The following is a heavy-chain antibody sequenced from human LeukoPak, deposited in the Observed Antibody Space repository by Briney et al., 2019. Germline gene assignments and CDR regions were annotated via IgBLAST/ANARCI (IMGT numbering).Heavy chain of an antibody. CDR1: GGSISSGGYY. CDR2: IYYSGST. CDR3: ARAHRYCSSTSCYTWFDP. J-gene: IGHJ5*02. V-gene: IGHV4-31*03. D-gene: IGHD2-2*02. Sequence: SETLSLTCTVSGGSISSGGYYWGWIRQHRGKGLEWNGYIYYSGSTYYNPSLKSRVTISVDTSKNQFSLKLSSVTAADTAVYYCARAHRYCSSTSCYTWFDPWGQGTLVTVSS.